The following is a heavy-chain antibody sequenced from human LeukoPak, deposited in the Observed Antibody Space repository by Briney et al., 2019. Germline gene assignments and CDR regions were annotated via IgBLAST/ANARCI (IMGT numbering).Heavy chain of an antibody. CDR1: GFTFSNYA. CDR3: AKGSRAQGYYFDF. J-gene: IGHJ4*02. D-gene: IGHD3-10*01. V-gene: IGHV3-23*01. Sequence: GGSLRLSCAASGFTFSNYAMTWVRQAPGKGLEWVSTISGSGGSTYYADSVKGRFTISRDNSKNTLYLQMNSLRAEDTAAYYCAKGSRAQGYYFDFWGQGTLVTVSS. CDR2: ISGSGGST.